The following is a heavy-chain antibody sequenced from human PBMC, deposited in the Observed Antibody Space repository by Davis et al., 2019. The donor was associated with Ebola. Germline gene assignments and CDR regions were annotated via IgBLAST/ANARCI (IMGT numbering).Heavy chain of an antibody. CDR2: INHSGST. V-gene: IGHV4-34*01. CDR3: AGGGYGTSCDY. CDR1: GGSLSGYY. D-gene: IGHD5-12*01. J-gene: IGHJ4*02. Sequence: MPSETLSLTCAVYGGSLSGYYWSWIRQPPGKGLEWIGEINHSGSTNYNPSLKSRVTISVDKSKNQFSLKLSSVTAADTAVYYCAGGGYGTSCDYWGQGTLVTVSS.